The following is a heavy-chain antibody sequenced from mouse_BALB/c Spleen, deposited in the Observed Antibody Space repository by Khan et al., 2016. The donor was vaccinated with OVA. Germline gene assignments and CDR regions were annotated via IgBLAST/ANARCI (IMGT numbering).Heavy chain of an antibody. CDR3: ARSWAMDY. Sequence: EVELVESGGGLVQPGGSRKLSCAASGFTFSDYGMAWVRKAPGKGLEWVTFISSLAYSIYYADTVTGRFTISRENAKNTLYLEMSSLRSEDTALYYCARSWAMDYWGQGTSVTVSS. CDR2: ISSLAYSI. J-gene: IGHJ4*01. V-gene: IGHV5-15*02. CDR1: GFTFSDYG.